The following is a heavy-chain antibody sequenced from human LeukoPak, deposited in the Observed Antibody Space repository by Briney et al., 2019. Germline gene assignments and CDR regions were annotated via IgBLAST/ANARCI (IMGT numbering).Heavy chain of an antibody. CDR2: IYYSGST. J-gene: IGHJ6*03. D-gene: IGHD1-26*01. Sequence: NPSETLSLTCSVPGGPISSYYWSWIRQPPGKVLELIGYIYYSGSTNYNPSLKSRVTISVDTSKNQFSLKLSSVTAADTAVYYCAREGAPTSYYYYMYVWGKGTTVTVS. CDR3: AREGAPTSYYYYMYV. CDR1: GGPISSYY. V-gene: IGHV4-59*01.